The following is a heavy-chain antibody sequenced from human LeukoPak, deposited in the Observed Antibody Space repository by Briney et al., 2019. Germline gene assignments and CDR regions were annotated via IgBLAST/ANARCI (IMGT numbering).Heavy chain of an antibody. CDR3: ARDDCGDTCYPGGY. J-gene: IGHJ4*02. V-gene: IGHV1-3*01. Sequence: ASVKVSCKASGYTFTKYVVHWVHQAPGQRPEWMGWINAGNGDTKYSQNFRDRVTITRDTSANTAYMELSSLTSEDTALYYCARDDCGDTCYPGGYWGQGTLVTVSS. CDR2: INAGNGDT. CDR1: GYTFTKYV. D-gene: IGHD2-21*01.